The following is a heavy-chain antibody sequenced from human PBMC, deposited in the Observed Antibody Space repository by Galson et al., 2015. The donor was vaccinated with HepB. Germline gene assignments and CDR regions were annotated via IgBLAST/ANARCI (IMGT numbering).Heavy chain of an antibody. CDR2: IATGSKKI. CDR3: ARDGSGWSRNS. J-gene: IGHJ4*02. D-gene: IGHD6-19*01. CDR1: GFTINPYG. Sequence: SLRLSCAASGFTINPYGLTWVRQAPGRGLEWVSTIATGSKKIYYADSVKGRFIVSRNDAESSMYLQMNSLRVEDTGVYYCARDGSGWSRNSWGQGTRVTVSS. V-gene: IGHV3-21*06.